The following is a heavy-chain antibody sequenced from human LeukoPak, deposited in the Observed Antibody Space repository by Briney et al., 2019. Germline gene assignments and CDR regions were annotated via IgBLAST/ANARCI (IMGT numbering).Heavy chain of an antibody. D-gene: IGHD2-2*01. J-gene: IGHJ3*02. V-gene: IGHV1-69*04. CDR3: AREKGYCSSTSCFDAFDI. CDR1: GGTFSSYT. CDR2: IIPILGIA. Sequence: SVKVSCKASGGTFSSYTISWVRQAPGQGLEWMGRIIPILGIANYAQKFQGRVTITADKSTSTAYMELSSLRPEDTAVYYCAREKGYCSSTSCFDAFDIWGQGTMVTVSS.